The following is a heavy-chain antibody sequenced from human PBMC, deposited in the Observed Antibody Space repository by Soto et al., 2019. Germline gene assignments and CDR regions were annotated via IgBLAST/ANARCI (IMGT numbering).Heavy chain of an antibody. J-gene: IGHJ6*02. CDR2: ISSSSSYI. Sequence: GGSLRLSCAASGFTFDDYTMHWVRQAPGKGLEWVSSISSSSSYIYYADSVKGRFTISRDNAKNSLYLQMNSLRAEDTAVYYCASGVVPAAILYQPSYGMDVWGQGTTVTVSS. CDR1: GFTFDDYT. V-gene: IGHV3-21*01. D-gene: IGHD2-2*01. CDR3: ASGVVPAAILYQPSYGMDV.